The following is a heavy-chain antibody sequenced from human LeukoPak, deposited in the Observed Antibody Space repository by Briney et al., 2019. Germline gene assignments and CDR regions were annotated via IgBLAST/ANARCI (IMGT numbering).Heavy chain of an antibody. V-gene: IGHV3-11*06. D-gene: IGHD3-3*01. Sequence: PGGSLRLSCAASGFTFSDYYMSWIRQAPGKGLEWVSYISSSSSYTNCADSVKGRFTISRDNAKNSLYLQMNSLRAEDTAVYYCARGGYDFWSGYYGSPGRLWAQKYYFDYWGQGTLVTVSS. J-gene: IGHJ4*02. CDR3: ARGGYDFWSGYYGSPGRLWAQKYYFDY. CDR2: ISSSSSYT. CDR1: GFTFSDYY.